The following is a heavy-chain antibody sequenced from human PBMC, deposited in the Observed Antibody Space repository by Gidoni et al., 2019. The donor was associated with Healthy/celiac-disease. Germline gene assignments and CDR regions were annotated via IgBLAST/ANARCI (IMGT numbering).Heavy chain of an antibody. J-gene: IGHJ6*03. D-gene: IGHD5-18*01. CDR3: AKERGYRQIYYYYMDV. CDR2: ISWNSGSI. Sequence: EVQLVEPGGGLVQPGRSLSLPCAASGLPFDSYAMHWVRKAPGKGLEWLSGISWNSGSIGYADSVKGRFTISRDNAKNSLYLQMNSLRAEDTALYYCAKERGYRQIYYYYMDVWGKGTTVTVSS. V-gene: IGHV3-9*01. CDR1: GLPFDSYA.